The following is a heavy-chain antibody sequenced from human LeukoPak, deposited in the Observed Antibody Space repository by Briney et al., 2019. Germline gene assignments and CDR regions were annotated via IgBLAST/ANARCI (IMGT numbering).Heavy chain of an antibody. CDR1: GYSISSGYY. D-gene: IGHD1-26*01. CDR2: VYHSGST. CDR3: ARDQRSGSYYSYFDY. V-gene: IGHV4-38-2*02. Sequence: SETLSLTCTVSGYSISSGYYWGWIRQPPGKGLEWIGSVYHSGSTYYNPSLKSRVTISVDTSKNQFSLKLSSVTAADTAVYYCARDQRSGSYYSYFDYWGQGTLVTVSS. J-gene: IGHJ4*02.